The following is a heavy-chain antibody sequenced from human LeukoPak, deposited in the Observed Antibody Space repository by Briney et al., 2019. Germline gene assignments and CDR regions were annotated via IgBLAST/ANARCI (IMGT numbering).Heavy chain of an antibody. CDR1: GGSFSGYY. Sequence: SETLSLTCAVYGGSFSGYYWSWIRQPPGKGLEWIGEINHSGSTNYNPSLKSRVTISVDTSKNQFSLKLSSVTAADTAVYYCAREGRYYGSGSPRFDPWGQGTLVTVSS. CDR3: AREGRYYGSGSPRFDP. J-gene: IGHJ5*02. CDR2: INHSGST. D-gene: IGHD3-10*01. V-gene: IGHV4-34*01.